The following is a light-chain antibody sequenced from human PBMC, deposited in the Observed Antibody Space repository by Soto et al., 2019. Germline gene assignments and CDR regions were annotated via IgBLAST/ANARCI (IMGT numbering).Light chain of an antibody. CDR3: YAYAGRQSLV. Sequence: QSVLTQPRSVSGSPGQSVTISCTGTSSEIGAYDYVFWYLQYPGKSPKLIIYDVRNRPSGVPDRFSGSKSGNTASLTISGLLTEGEADYHCYAYAGRQSLVFGGGTKLTVL. CDR1: SSEIGAYDY. J-gene: IGLJ3*02. CDR2: DVR. V-gene: IGLV2-11*01.